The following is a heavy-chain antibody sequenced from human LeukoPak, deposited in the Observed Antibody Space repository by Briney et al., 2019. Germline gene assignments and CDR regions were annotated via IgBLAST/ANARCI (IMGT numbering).Heavy chain of an antibody. CDR2: IYHSGST. Sequence: PSETLSLTCAVSGYSISSGYYWGWIRQPPGKGLEWIGSIYHSGSTYYNPSLKSRVTISVDTPKNQFSLKLSSVTAADTAVYYCARMAEKYYYYYYMDVWGKGTTVTVSS. V-gene: IGHV4-38-2*01. J-gene: IGHJ6*03. D-gene: IGHD5-24*01. CDR3: ARMAEKYYYYYYMDV. CDR1: GYSISSGYY.